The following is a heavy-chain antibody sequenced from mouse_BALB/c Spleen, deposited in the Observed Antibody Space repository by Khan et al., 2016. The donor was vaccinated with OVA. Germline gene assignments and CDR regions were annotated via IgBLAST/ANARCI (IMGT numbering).Heavy chain of an antibody. CDR3: AREGSYYRSDGWFAY. V-gene: IGHV1-4*01. D-gene: IGHD2-14*01. CDR2: INPSNSYT. J-gene: IGHJ3*01. Sequence: QVQLKESGAELARPGASVKMSCKASGYTFTSYTMHWIKQRPGQGLEWIGYINPSNSYTNYNQKFKDKATLTADKSSSTAYMQLSSLTSEDSAVYSCAREGSYYRSDGWFAYWGQGTLVTVSA. CDR1: GYTFTSYT.